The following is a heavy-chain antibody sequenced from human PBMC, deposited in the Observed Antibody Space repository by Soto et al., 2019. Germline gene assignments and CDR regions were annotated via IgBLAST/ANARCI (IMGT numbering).Heavy chain of an antibody. CDR3: ARDPDSSGYYVFDY. Sequence: LXLSCAASGFTVGSYAMHWVLQAPGKGLEWVAVISYDGSNKYYADSVKGRFTISRDNSKNTLYLQMNSLRAEDTDVYYCARDPDSSGYYVFDYWGQGTLVTVYS. V-gene: IGHV3-30-3*01. D-gene: IGHD3-22*01. J-gene: IGHJ4*02. CDR1: GFTVGSYA. CDR2: ISYDGSNK.